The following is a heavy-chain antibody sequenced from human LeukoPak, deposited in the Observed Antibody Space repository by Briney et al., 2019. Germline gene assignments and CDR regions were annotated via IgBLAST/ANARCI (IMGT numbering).Heavy chain of an antibody. V-gene: IGHV1-8*02. J-gene: IGHJ5*02. CDR2: INPNSGNT. CDR3: ARDPRYWYSSSSSWFDP. Sequence: RASVKVSCKASGYTFTDYYMHWVRQAPGQGLEWMAWINPNSGNTGYAQKFQGRVTMTRNTSISTAYMELSSLRSGDTAVYYCARDPRYWYSSSSSWFDPWGQGTLVTVSS. D-gene: IGHD6-13*01. CDR1: GYTFTDYY.